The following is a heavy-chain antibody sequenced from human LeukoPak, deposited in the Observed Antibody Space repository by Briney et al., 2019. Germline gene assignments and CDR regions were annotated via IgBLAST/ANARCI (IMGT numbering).Heavy chain of an antibody. Sequence: SETLSLTCTVSGGSISSYYWGWIRQPPGKGLGWIGSIYYSGSTYYNPSLKSRVTISVDTSKNQFSLKLSSVTAADTAVYYCARDLRDGSGSYQSGGEGWFDPWGQGTLVTVSS. D-gene: IGHD3-10*01. CDR2: IYYSGST. CDR1: GGSISSYY. CDR3: ARDLRDGSGSYQSGGEGWFDP. J-gene: IGHJ5*02. V-gene: IGHV4-39*07.